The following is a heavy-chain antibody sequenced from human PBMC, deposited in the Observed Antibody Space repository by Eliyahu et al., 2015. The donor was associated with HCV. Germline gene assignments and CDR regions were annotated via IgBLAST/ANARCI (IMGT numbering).Heavy chain of an antibody. J-gene: IGHJ4*02. CDR1: GFSVSRNY. V-gene: IGHV3-53*01. CDR3: AKEGGDRGYSYGHFYFDF. Sequence: EVQLVESGGGLIQPGGSLRLSCAVSGFSVSRNYMSWVRQAPGKGLEWVSIXYSGGDTYYAESVKGRFIISRDNSENTLYLQMNSLRDEDTAVYYCAKEGGDRGYSYGHFYFDFWGQGTLVTVSS. D-gene: IGHD5-12*01. CDR2: XYSGGDT.